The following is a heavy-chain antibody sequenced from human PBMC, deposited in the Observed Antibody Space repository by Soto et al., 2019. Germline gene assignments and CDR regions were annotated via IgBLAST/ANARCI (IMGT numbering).Heavy chain of an antibody. J-gene: IGHJ4*02. CDR2: SYSDWTGT. CDR1: GFNFSSFW. V-gene: IGHV3-74*01. CDR3: ARGFRDY. Sequence: PGGSLRLSCAASGFNFSSFWMYWVRQVPVNGLLLVAGSYSDWTGTAYADSVKGRFTISRDNAKNTVYLQMNNLRAEDTAVYYCARGFRDYWGQGTLVTVSS.